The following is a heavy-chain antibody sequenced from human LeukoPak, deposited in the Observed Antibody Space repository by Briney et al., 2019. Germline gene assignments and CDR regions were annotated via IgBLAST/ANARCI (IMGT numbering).Heavy chain of an antibody. D-gene: IGHD3-22*01. CDR1: GFTFDDYA. Sequence: TGGSLRLSCAASGFTFDDYAMHWVRQAPGKGLDWVSGTSWNSGSIGYADSVKGRFTISRDNAKNSLYLQMNSLRAEDMALYYCAKGSSLSSGNFDYWGQGTLVTVSS. V-gene: IGHV3-9*03. CDR2: TSWNSGSI. J-gene: IGHJ4*02. CDR3: AKGSSLSSGNFDY.